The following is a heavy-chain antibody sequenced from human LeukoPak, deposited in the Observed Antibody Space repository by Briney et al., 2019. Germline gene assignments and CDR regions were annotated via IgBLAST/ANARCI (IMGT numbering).Heavy chain of an antibody. CDR2: INHSGST. D-gene: IGHD3-10*01. Sequence: SETLSLTCAVYGGSFSGYYWSWIRQPPGKGLEWIGEINHSGSTNYNPSLKSRVTISVDTSKNQFSLKLSSVTAADTAVYYCARSHYYGSGSLWRIPYHMDVWGKGTTVTISS. V-gene: IGHV4-34*01. CDR1: GGSFSGYY. J-gene: IGHJ6*03. CDR3: ARSHYYGSGSLWRIPYHMDV.